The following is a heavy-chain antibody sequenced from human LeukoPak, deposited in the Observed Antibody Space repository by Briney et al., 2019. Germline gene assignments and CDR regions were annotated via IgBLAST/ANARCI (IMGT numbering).Heavy chain of an antibody. CDR2: IYHSGST. CDR3: ATPYCSSTSCYDAFDI. Sequence: SETLSLTCTVSGGSISSYYWSWIRQPPGKGLEWIGSIYHSGSTYYNPSLKSRVTISVDTSKNQFSLKLSSVTAADTAVYYCATPYCSSTSCYDAFDIWGQGTMVTVSS. CDR1: GGSISSYY. D-gene: IGHD2-2*01. J-gene: IGHJ3*02. V-gene: IGHV4-59*04.